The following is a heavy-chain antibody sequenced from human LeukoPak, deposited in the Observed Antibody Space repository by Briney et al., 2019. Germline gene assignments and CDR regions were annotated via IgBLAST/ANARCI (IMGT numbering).Heavy chain of an antibody. CDR1: GYSFTSYW. Sequence: GEPLKISCKGSGYSFTSYWIGWVRQMPGKGLEWMGIIYPGDSDTRYSPSFQGQVTISADKSISTAYLQWSSLKASDTAMYYCARHAPGVAAAGTNAFDIWGQGTMVTVSS. D-gene: IGHD6-13*01. V-gene: IGHV5-51*01. CDR3: ARHAPGVAAAGTNAFDI. J-gene: IGHJ3*02. CDR2: IYPGDSDT.